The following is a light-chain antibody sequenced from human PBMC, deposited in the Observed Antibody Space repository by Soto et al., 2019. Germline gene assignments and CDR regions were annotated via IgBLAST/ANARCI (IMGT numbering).Light chain of an antibody. CDR3: CSYAGSYTWV. CDR1: SSDVGDYNY. CDR2: DVS. V-gene: IGLV2-11*01. Sequence: QSALTQPRSVSGSPGQSVTISCTGTSSDVGDYNYVSWYQQHPGKAPKLMIYDVSERPSGVPDRFSGSKSGNPASLTISGLQAEDEADYYCCSYAGSYTWVFGGGTKPTVL. J-gene: IGLJ3*02.